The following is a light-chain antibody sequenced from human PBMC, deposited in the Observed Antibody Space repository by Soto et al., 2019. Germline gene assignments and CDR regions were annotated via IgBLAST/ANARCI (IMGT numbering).Light chain of an antibody. CDR1: SSDVGGYNY. V-gene: IGLV2-11*01. CDR2: DVS. J-gene: IGLJ1*01. CDR3: CSYAGSPRYV. Sequence: QSALTQPRSVSGSPGQSVTISCTGTSSDVGGYNYVSWYQQHPGKAPKVMIYDVSERPSGVPDRFSGSKSGNTASLTISGLQAEDEADCCSYAGSPRYVLGTGTKLTV.